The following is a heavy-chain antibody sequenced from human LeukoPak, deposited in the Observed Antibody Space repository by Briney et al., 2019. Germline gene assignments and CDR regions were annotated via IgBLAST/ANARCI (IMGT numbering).Heavy chain of an antibody. Sequence: GGSLRLSCAASGFTFSGSAMHWVRQASGKGLEWVGRIRSKANSYATAYAASVKGRFTISRDDSKNTAYLQTNSLKTEDTAVYYCTTTVTMPGFDYWGQGTLVTVSS. CDR3: TTTVTMPGFDY. CDR1: GFTFSGSA. CDR2: IRSKANSYAT. J-gene: IGHJ4*02. D-gene: IGHD4-17*01. V-gene: IGHV3-73*01.